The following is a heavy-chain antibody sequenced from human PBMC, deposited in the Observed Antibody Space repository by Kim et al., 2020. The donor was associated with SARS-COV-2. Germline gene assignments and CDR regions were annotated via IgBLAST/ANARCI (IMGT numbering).Heavy chain of an antibody. CDR1: GGSISSYY. CDR3: ARANHSYCSGGSCYSDSPFDFDY. V-gene: IGHV4-59*13. Sequence: SETLSLTCTVSGGSISSYYWSWIRQPPGKGLEWIGYIYYSGSTNYNPSLKSRVTISVDTSKNQFSLKLSSVTAADTAVYYCARANHSYCSGGSCYSDSPFDFDYWGQGTLVTVSS. CDR2: IYYSGST. D-gene: IGHD2-15*01. J-gene: IGHJ4*02.